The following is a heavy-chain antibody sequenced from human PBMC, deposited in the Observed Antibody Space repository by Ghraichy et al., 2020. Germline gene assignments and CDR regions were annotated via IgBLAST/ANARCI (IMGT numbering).Heavy chain of an antibody. CDR2: ISGSGGST. Sequence: GGSLRLSCAASGFTFSSYAMSWVRQAPGKGLEWVSAISGSGGSTYYADSVKCRFTLSRDNSKNTLYLQMNSLRAEDTAVYYCAGVPGHIVVVTDIDDYWGQGTLVTVSS. J-gene: IGHJ4*02. CDR1: GFTFSSYA. V-gene: IGHV3-23*01. D-gene: IGHD2-21*02. CDR3: AGVPGHIVVVTDIDDY.